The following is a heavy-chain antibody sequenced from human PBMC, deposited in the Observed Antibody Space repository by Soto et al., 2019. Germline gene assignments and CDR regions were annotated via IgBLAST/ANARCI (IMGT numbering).Heavy chain of an antibody. CDR2: IFHSGGT. Sequence: QVQLQESGPGLVKPSGTLSLTCVVSGGSISSNHWWNWVRQPPGKGLEWIGEIFHSGGTNYNPSLKSRVTISEDKSKNQFSLKRTSGTAADTAVYYCTRGLDYWGQGTLVTVSS. J-gene: IGHJ4*02. CDR3: TRGLDY. CDR1: GGSISSNHW. V-gene: IGHV4-4*02.